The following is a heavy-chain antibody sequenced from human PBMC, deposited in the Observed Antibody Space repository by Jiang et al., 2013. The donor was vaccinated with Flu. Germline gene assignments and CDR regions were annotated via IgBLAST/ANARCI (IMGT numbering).Heavy chain of an antibody. CDR1: GYTFTSYY. CDR3: ARDQVPAAMILAYYYYGMDV. J-gene: IGHJ6*02. V-gene: IGHV1-46*01. D-gene: IGHD2-2*01. CDR2: INPSGGST. Sequence: SVKVSCKASGYTFTSYYMHWVRQAPGQGLEWMGIINPSGGSTSYAQKFQGRVTMTRDTSTSTVYMELSSLRSEDTAVYYCARDQVPAAMILAYYYYGMDVWGQGTTVTVSS.